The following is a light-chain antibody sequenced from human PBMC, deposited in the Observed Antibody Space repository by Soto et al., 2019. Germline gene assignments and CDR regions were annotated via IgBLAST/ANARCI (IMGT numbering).Light chain of an antibody. V-gene: IGKV3-15*01. Sequence: EIVMTQSPATLSVSPGERATLSCRASQSVSSNLAWYQQKPGQAPRLLIYGASTRATGIPARFSGSGSGTESTLTISSLQSEDFAVYYCQQYNNGPQTFGKGTKVDIK. J-gene: IGKJ1*01. CDR1: QSVSSN. CDR2: GAS. CDR3: QQYNNGPQT.